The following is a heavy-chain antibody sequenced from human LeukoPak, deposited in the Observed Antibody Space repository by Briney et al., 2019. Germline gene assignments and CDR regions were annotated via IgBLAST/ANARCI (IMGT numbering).Heavy chain of an antibody. J-gene: IGHJ6*03. D-gene: IGHD1-20*01. Sequence: PGGSLRLSCAASGFTFNRNPISWVRQAPGKGLEWVSSISSSSSYIYYADSVKGRFTISRDNAKNSLYLQMHSLRAEDAAVYYRARDVYNWNYYYMDVWGKGTTVTVSS. CDR3: ARDVYNWNYYYMDV. CDR1: GFTFNRNP. CDR2: ISSSSSYI. V-gene: IGHV3-21*01.